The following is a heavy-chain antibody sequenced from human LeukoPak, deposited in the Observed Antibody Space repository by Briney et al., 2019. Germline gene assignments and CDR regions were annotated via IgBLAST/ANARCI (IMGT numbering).Heavy chain of an antibody. Sequence: ASVKVSCKASGYTFTSYYMHWVRQAPGQGLEWMGIINPSGGSTSYAQKFQGRVTITRDMSTSTAYMKLSSLRSEDTAVYYCAADRYDSSGYYHFDYWGQGTLVTVSS. D-gene: IGHD3-22*01. CDR3: AADRYDSSGYYHFDY. CDR2: INPSGGST. CDR1: GYTFTSYY. J-gene: IGHJ4*02. V-gene: IGHV1-46*01.